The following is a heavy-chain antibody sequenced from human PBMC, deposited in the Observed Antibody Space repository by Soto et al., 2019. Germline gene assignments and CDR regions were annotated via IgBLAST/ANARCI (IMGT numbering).Heavy chain of an antibody. V-gene: IGHV3-23*01. CDR1: GFTFSSYA. Sequence: GSLRLSCAASGFTFSSYAMSWVRQAPGKGLEWVSAISGSGGSTYYADSVKGRFTIPRDNSKNTLYLQMNSLRAEDTAVYYCAKGIVVVPAAYYYGMDVWGQGTTVTVSS. CDR2: ISGSGGST. CDR3: AKGIVVVPAAYYYGMDV. D-gene: IGHD2-2*01. J-gene: IGHJ6*02.